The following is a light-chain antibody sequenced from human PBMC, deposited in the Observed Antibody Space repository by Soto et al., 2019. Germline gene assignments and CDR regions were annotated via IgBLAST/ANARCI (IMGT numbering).Light chain of an antibody. CDR3: QQNYNTPYT. J-gene: IGKJ2*01. CDR2: DAS. Sequence: DIQMTQSPSSLSASVGDRVTITCQASQDISNYLNWYQQKPGKAPKLLIYDASNLETGVPSRFSGSGSGTDFTFTINSLQPEDFASYFCQQNYNTPYTFGQGTKLEIK. CDR1: QDISNY. V-gene: IGKV1-33*01.